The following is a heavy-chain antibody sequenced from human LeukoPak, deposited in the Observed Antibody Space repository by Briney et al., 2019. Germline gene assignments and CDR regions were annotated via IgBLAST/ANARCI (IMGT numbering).Heavy chain of an antibody. CDR1: GFTFSKYG. J-gene: IGHJ4*02. D-gene: IGHD6-19*01. CDR2: MRFDGSNT. Sequence: PGGSLRLSCAASGFTFSKYGMHWVRQAPGKGLEWVAFMRFDGSNTYYADSVKGRFSISRDNSKNTLYLQMDSLRVEDTAVYYCARADGSVWPTGEFDYWGQGTLVTVSS. V-gene: IGHV3-30*02. CDR3: ARADGSVWPTGEFDY.